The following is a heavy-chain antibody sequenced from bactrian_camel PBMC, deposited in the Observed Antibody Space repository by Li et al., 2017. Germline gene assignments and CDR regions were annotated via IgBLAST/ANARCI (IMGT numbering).Heavy chain of an antibody. CDR2: INSDGGTS. J-gene: IGHJ6*01. D-gene: IGHD5*01. Sequence: VESGGAYVQPGGSLKLSCAASGFTFSRHWMYWLRQAPGKGLEWVSSINSDGGTSYYQNSVKGRFTISRDNAKNALYLQIDNAKPEDTGKYYCQADHRPVGWVPLPGSRADASGFGYSGQGTQVTVS. CDR1: GFTFSRHW. CDR3: QADHRPVGWVPLPGSRADASGFGY. V-gene: IGHV3S25*01.